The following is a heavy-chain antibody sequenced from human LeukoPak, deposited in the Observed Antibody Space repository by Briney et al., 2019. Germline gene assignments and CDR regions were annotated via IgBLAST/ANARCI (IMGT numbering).Heavy chain of an antibody. V-gene: IGHV1-8*01. CDR2: MNPNSGNT. CDR1: GYTFTSYD. D-gene: IGHD3-10*01. CDR3: ARRPMVRGVIPNWFDP. Sequence: GASVKVSCKASGYTFTSYDINWVRQATGQGLEWMGWMNPNSGNTGYAQKFQGRVTMTRNTSISTAYMELSSLRSEDTAVYYCARRPMVRGVIPNWFDPWGQGTLVTVSP. J-gene: IGHJ5*02.